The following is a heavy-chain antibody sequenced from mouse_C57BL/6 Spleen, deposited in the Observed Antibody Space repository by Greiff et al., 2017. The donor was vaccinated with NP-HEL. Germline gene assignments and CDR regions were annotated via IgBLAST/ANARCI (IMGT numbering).Heavy chain of an antibody. CDR3: ARGYYGNYLYYAMDY. V-gene: IGHV1-18*01. J-gene: IGHJ4*01. CDR1: GYTFTDYN. D-gene: IGHD2-1*01. CDR2: INPNNGGT. Sequence: EVQLQQSGPELVKPGASVKIPCKASGYTFTDYNMDWVKQSHGKSLEWIGDINPNNGGTIYNQKFKGKATLTVDKSSSTAYMELRSLTYEDTAVYYCARGYYGNYLYYAMDYWGQGTSVTVSS.